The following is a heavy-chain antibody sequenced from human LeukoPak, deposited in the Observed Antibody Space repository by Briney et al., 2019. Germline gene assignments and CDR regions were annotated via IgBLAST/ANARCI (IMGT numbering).Heavy chain of an antibody. CDR3: AKDGGYSYGQYYFDY. Sequence: GASLRLSCAASGFTFSSYAMSWVRQAPGKGLEWVSAISGSGGSTYYAGSVKGRFTISRDNSKNTLYLQMNSLRAEDTAVYYCAKDGGYSYGQYYFDYWGQGTLVTVSS. D-gene: IGHD5-18*01. CDR2: ISGSGGST. V-gene: IGHV3-23*01. J-gene: IGHJ4*02. CDR1: GFTFSSYA.